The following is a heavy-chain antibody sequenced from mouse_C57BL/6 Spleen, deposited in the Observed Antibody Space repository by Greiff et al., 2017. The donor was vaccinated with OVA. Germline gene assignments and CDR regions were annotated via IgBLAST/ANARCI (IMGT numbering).Heavy chain of an antibody. D-gene: IGHD2-3*01. V-gene: IGHV5-4*01. Sequence: EVKVVESGGGLVKPGGSLKLSCAASGFTFSSYAMSWVRQTPEKRLEWVATISDGGSYTYYPDNVKGRFTISRDNAKNNLYLQTSHLKSEDTTMYYGAREKMDTTVLDYFDDWGQGTTLTVSS. CDR2: ISDGGSYT. CDR3: AREKMDTTVLDYFDD. CDR1: GFTFSSYA. J-gene: IGHJ2*01.